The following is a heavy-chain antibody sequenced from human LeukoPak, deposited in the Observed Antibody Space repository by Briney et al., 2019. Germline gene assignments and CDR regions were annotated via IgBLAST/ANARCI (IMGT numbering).Heavy chain of an antibody. D-gene: IGHD6-19*01. Sequence: SETLSLTCAVYGGSFSGYYWSRIRQPPGKGLEWIGEINHSGSTNNNPSLKGRVTISVDTSKNQFSLKLSSVTAADTAVYYCARPVSGSSGWYYNYWGQGTLVTVSS. CDR2: INHSGST. CDR3: ARPVSGSSGWYYNY. J-gene: IGHJ4*02. V-gene: IGHV4-34*01. CDR1: GGSFSGYY.